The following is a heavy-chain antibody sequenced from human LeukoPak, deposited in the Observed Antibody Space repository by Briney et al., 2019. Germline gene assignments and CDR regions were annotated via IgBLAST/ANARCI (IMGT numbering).Heavy chain of an antibody. D-gene: IGHD2-2*01. J-gene: IGHJ4*02. CDR2: MNPNSGNT. V-gene: IGHV1-8*01. CDR1: GYTFTSYD. CDR3: ARDDCSSTSCYQSIDY. Sequence: ASVKVSCKASGYTFTSYDINWVRQATGQGLEWMGWMNPNSGNTGYAQKFQGRVTMTRNTSISTAYMELSSLRSEDTAVYYCARDDCSSTSCYQSIDYWGQGTLVTVSS.